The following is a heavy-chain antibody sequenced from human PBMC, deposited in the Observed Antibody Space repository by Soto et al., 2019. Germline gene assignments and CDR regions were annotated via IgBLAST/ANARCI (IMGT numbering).Heavy chain of an antibody. CDR1: GFTFSSYA. D-gene: IGHD3-10*01. V-gene: IGHV3-23*01. Sequence: GGSLRLSCAASGFTFSSYAMSWVRQAPGKGLEWVSAISGSGGSTYYADSVKGRFTISRDNSKNTLYLQMNSLRAEDTAVYYCAKRTDYYGSGMLNYWGQGTLVTVSS. CDR2: ISGSGGST. CDR3: AKRTDYYGSGMLNY. J-gene: IGHJ4*02.